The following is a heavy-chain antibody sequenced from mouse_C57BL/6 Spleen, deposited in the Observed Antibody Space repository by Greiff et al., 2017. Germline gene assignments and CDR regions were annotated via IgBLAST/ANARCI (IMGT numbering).Heavy chain of an antibody. CDR1: GFTFSDYG. Sequence: EVKLMESGGGLVKPGGSLKLSCAASGFTFSDYGMHWVRQAPEKGLEWVAYISSGSSTIYYADTVKGRFTISRDNAKNTLFLQMTSLRSEDTAMYYCARSLHYYGSSYGYFDYWGQGTTLTVSS. V-gene: IGHV5-17*01. J-gene: IGHJ2*01. D-gene: IGHD1-1*01. CDR3: ARSLHYYGSSYGYFDY. CDR2: ISSGSSTI.